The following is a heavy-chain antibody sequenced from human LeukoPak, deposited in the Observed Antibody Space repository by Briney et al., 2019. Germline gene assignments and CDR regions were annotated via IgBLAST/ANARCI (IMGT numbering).Heavy chain of an antibody. V-gene: IGHV3-66*01. Sequence: GGSLRLSCAASGFTFSSYAMSWVRQAPGKGLEWVSVIYSGGSTYYADSVKGRFTISRDNSKNTLYLQMNSLRAEDTAVYYCAREEATVTTSANWGQGTLVTVSS. J-gene: IGHJ4*02. D-gene: IGHD4-17*01. CDR1: GFTFSSYA. CDR2: IYSGGST. CDR3: AREEATVTTSAN.